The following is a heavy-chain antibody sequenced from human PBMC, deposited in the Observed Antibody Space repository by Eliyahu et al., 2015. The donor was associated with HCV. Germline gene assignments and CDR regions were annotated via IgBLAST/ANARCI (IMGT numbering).Heavy chain of an antibody. CDR3: ARVPMVYYYDSSGYYRDY. Sequence: EVQLVESGGGLVKPGGSLRLSCAASXFXFXSXXXNWVRQAPGKGLEWVSSISSSSSYIYYADSVKGRFTISRDNAKNSLYLQMNSLRAEDTAVYYCARVPMVYYYDSSGYYRDYWGQGTLVTVSS. CDR1: XFXFXSXX. V-gene: IGHV3-21*01. CDR2: ISSSSSYI. J-gene: IGHJ4*02. D-gene: IGHD3-22*01.